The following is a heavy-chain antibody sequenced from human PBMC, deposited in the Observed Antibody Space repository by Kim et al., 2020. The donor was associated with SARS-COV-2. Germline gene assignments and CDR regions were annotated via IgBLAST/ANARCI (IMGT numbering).Heavy chain of an antibody. Sequence: GGSLRLSCTASGFTFGDYAMSWFRQAPGRGLEGVGFIRSKAYGGTTEYAASVKGRFTISRDDSKSIAYLQMNSLKTEDTAVYYCTRGRGTVTDHDAFDIWGQGTMGTVSS. V-gene: IGHV3-49*03. D-gene: IGHD4-17*01. CDR2: IRSKAYGGTT. CDR1: GFTFGDYA. CDR3: TRGRGTVTDHDAFDI. J-gene: IGHJ3*02.